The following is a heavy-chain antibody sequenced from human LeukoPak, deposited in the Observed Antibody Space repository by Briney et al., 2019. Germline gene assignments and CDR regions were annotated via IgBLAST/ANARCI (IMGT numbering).Heavy chain of an antibody. CDR1: GGSISDYY. CDR2: VYYSGST. Sequence: KSSETLSLTCTVSGGSISDYYWSWIRQPPGKGLEWIGYVYYSGSTSYNPSLKSRATISVDTSKNQFSLKLSSVTAADTAVYYCARHFQPATVVTPFDYWGQGTLVTISS. V-gene: IGHV4-59*08. D-gene: IGHD4-23*01. J-gene: IGHJ4*02. CDR3: ARHFQPATVVTPFDY.